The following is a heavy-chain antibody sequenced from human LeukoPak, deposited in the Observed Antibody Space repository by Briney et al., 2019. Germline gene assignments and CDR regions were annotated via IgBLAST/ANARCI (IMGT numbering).Heavy chain of an antibody. Sequence: SETLSLTCTVSGGSISSYYWSWIRQPPGKGLEWIGYIYYSGSTNYNPSLKSRVTISVDTSKNQFSLKLSSVTAADTAVYYCARGEWELPYFDYWGQGTLVTVSS. CDR3: ARGEWELPYFDY. CDR1: GGSISSYY. V-gene: IGHV4-59*08. J-gene: IGHJ4*02. CDR2: IYYSGST. D-gene: IGHD1-26*01.